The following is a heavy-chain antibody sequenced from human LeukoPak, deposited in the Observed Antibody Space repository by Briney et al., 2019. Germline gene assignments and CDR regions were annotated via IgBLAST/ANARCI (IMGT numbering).Heavy chain of an antibody. CDR2: ISGSGGST. D-gene: IGHD1-1*01. V-gene: IGHV3-23*01. Sequence: GGSLRLSCAASGFTFSSYAMSWVRQAPGKGLEWVSAISGSGGSTYYADSVKGRFTISRDNAKNSLYLQMNSLTAGDTAVYYCARGPPRGKYYYMDVWGKGTTVTVSS. CDR3: ARGPPRGKYYYMDV. CDR1: GFTFSSYA. J-gene: IGHJ6*03.